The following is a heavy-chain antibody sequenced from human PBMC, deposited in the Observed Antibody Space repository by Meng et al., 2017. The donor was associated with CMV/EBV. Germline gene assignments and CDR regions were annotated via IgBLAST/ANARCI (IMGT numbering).Heavy chain of an antibody. Sequence: ASVKVSCKASGYTFTSYGISWARQAPGQGLEWMGWISAYNGNTNYAQKLQGRVTMTTDTSTSTAYMELRSLRSDDTAVYYCARDCSSTSCYRKWYYGMDVWGQGTTVTVSS. D-gene: IGHD2-2*02. CDR1: GYTFTSYG. V-gene: IGHV1-18*01. CDR2: ISAYNGNT. J-gene: IGHJ6*02. CDR3: ARDCSSTSCYRKWYYGMDV.